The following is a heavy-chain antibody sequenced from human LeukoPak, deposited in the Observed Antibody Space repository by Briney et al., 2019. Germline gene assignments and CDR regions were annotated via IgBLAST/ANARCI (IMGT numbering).Heavy chain of an antibody. CDR1: GLTFSIYG. CDR3: AREEGPYGGSAGGYMDV. D-gene: IGHD4-23*01. V-gene: IGHV3-23*01. CDR2: ITGSGSSP. Sequence: GGSLRLSCAASGLTFSIYGMSWVRQAPGKGLEWVSTITGSGSSPYYADSVKGRFTISRDNSKNTLSLQMNSLRAEDTAVYYCAREEGPYGGSAGGYMDVWGKGTTVTVSS. J-gene: IGHJ6*03.